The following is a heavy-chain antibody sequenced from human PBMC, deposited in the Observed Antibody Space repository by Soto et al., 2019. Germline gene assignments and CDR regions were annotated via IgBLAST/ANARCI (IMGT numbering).Heavy chain of an antibody. J-gene: IGHJ6*02. CDR3: ARDHYDYVWGSYYYYYGMDV. Sequence: GGSLRISCAASGFTFSSYSMNWVRQAPGKGLEWVSYISSSSSTIYYADSVKGRFTISRDNAKNSLYLQMNSLRDEDTAVYYCARDHYDYVWGSYYYYYGMDVWGQGTTVTV. V-gene: IGHV3-48*02. CDR1: GFTFSSYS. CDR2: ISSSSSTI. D-gene: IGHD3-16*01.